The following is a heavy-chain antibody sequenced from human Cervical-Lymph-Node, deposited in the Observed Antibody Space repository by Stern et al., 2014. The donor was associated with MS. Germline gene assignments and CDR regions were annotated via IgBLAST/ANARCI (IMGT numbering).Heavy chain of an antibody. J-gene: IGHJ5*02. CDR1: GYIFTDYY. CDR3: TRALRIADRPSPGGHWFDP. V-gene: IGHV1-2*02. CDR2: INPQSGGT. Sequence: QVQLVQSGAEVEKPGASVKVSCKASGYIFTDYYLHWVRQAPGQGLEWMGRINPQSGGTSYAQSFQGRGTLTRDTSITTAYMDLSRLTSDDTAVYYCTRALRIADRPSPGGHWFDPWGQGTLVIVSS. D-gene: IGHD6-6*01.